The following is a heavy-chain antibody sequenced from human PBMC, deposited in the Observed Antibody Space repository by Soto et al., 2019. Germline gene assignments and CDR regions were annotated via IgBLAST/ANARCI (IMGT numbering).Heavy chain of an antibody. Sequence: RLSCVASGFTFGSYGMHWVRQAPGKGLEWVAYILYNGTIKSYGDSVKGRFIISRDNTKSTMYLQMNSLRAEDTATYHCAKEMTTNPFEYWGQGALVTVSS. CDR2: ILYNGTIK. J-gene: IGHJ4*02. CDR3: AKEMTTNPFEY. D-gene: IGHD4-17*01. CDR1: GFTFGSYG. V-gene: IGHV3-30*18.